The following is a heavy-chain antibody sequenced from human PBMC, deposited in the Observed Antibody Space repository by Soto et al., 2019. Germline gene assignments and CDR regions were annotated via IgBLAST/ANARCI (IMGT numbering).Heavy chain of an antibody. CDR2: IYYSGST. CDR3: ARFEGNYDFWSGYGMDV. Sequence: SETLSLTCTVSGGSISSSSYYWGWIRQPPGKGPEWIGSIYYSGSTYYNPSLKSRVTISVDTSKNQFSLKLSSVTAADTAVYYCARFEGNYDFWSGYGMDVWGQGTTVTVSS. V-gene: IGHV4-39*01. CDR1: GGSISSSSYY. D-gene: IGHD3-3*01. J-gene: IGHJ6*02.